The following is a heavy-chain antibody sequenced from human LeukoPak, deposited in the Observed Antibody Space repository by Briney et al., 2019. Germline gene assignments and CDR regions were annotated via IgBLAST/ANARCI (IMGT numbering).Heavy chain of an antibody. V-gene: IGHV3-64D*09. CDR2: ISSNGATR. CDR3: VKGSEAFCDSESDF. Sequence: GGSLRLSCAAPGFTFSNYGMNWVRQAPGKGLEYVSAISSNGATRYYADSVKGRFTIPRDNSKNMLDLQMSSLRAEDTAVYYCVKGSEAFCDSESDFWGQGTLVTVSS. D-gene: IGHD3-22*01. J-gene: IGHJ4*02. CDR1: GFTFSNYG.